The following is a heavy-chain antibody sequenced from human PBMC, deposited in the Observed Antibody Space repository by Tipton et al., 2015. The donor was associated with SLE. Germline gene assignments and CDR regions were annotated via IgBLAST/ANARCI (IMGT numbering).Heavy chain of an antibody. CDR3: ARVQLALAYAMDV. CDR2: ISSSSTYI. D-gene: IGHD2-8*01. Sequence: QLVQSGGGLVKPGGSLRLSCADSGFGFSTYTMNWVRQAPGKGLEWVSSISSSSTYIYYADSVKGRFTISRDNAKNSLYLQMHSLRGEDSGVYYCARVQLALAYAMDVWGQGTTVIVSS. V-gene: IGHV3-21*03. CDR1: GFGFSTYT. J-gene: IGHJ6*02.